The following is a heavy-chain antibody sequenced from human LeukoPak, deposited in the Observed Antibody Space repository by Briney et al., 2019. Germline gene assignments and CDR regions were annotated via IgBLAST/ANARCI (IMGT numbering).Heavy chain of an antibody. D-gene: IGHD6-13*01. Sequence: PSETLSLTCTVSGGSISSGGYYWSWIRQHPGKGLEWIGYIYYSGSTYYNPSLKSRVTISVDTSKNQFSLKLSSVTAADTAVYYCASSSDLSSRWYERWFQHWGQGTLVTVSS. CDR2: IYYSGST. J-gene: IGHJ1*01. CDR3: ASSSDLSSRWYERWFQH. CDR1: GGSISSGGYY. V-gene: IGHV4-31*03.